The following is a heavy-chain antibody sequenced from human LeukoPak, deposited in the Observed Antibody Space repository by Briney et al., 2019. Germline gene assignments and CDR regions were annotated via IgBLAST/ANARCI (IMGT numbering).Heavy chain of an antibody. Sequence: SETLSLTCTVSGGSISSYYWSWIRQPPGKGLEWIGYLYFSGNTNYNPSLKSRVTISVDASKIQFSLKLSSVTAADTAVYYCARHGRGIALTWGQGTQVTVSS. CDR2: LYFSGNT. CDR1: GGSISSYY. J-gene: IGHJ5*02. D-gene: IGHD6-13*01. CDR3: ARHGRGIALT. V-gene: IGHV4-59*08.